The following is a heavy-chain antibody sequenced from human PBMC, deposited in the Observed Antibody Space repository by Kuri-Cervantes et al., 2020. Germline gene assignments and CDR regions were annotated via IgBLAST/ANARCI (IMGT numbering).Heavy chain of an antibody. CDR3: AKAPGSSTWFLFHWFGP. V-gene: IGHV3-33*03. D-gene: IGHD3-10*01. Sequence: GESLKISCAASGFTFSSYGMHWVRQAPGKGLEWVAVIWYDGSNKYYADSVKGRFTISRDNSKNTLYLQMNSLRAEDTATYYCAKAPGSSTWFLFHWFGPWGQGALVTVSS. CDR1: GFTFSSYG. CDR2: IWYDGSNK. J-gene: IGHJ5*02.